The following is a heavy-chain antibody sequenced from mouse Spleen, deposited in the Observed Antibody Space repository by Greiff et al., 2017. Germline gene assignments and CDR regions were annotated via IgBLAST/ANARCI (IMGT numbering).Heavy chain of an antibody. CDR2: INPSSGYT. CDR3: ARSGYYDFLYAMDY. Sequence: QVQLQQSGAELAKPGASVKLSCKASGYTFTSYWMHWVKQRPGQGLEWIGYINPSSGYTKYNQKFKDQATLTADKSSSTAYMQLSSLTYEDSAVYYCARSGYYDFLYAMDYWGQGTAVTVSS. CDR1: GYTFTSYW. D-gene: IGHD2-3*01. J-gene: IGHJ4*01. V-gene: IGHV1-7*01.